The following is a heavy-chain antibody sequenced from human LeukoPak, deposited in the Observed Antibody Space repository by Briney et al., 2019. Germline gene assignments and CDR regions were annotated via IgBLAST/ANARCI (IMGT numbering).Heavy chain of an antibody. CDR1: GGSISSNSYY. Sequence: PSETLSPTCTVSGGSISSNSYYWGWIRQPPGKGLEWIGNVYYSGSTNYNPSLKSRVTISVDTSKNQFSLKLSSVTAADTAVYYCARRYSSGWYGHFDYWGQGTLVTVSS. J-gene: IGHJ4*02. CDR3: ARRYSSGWYGHFDY. CDR2: VYYSGST. V-gene: IGHV4-39*01. D-gene: IGHD6-19*01.